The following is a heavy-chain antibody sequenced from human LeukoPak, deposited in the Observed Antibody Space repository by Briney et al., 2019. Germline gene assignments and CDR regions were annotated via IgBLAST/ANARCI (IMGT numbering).Heavy chain of an antibody. CDR2: IRYDGNNK. CDR1: GFTFSSSD. V-gene: IGHV3-30*02. Sequence: PGGSLRLSCAASGFTFSSSDMHWVRQAPGKGLEWVAFIRYDGNNKYYADSVKGRFTISRDNAKNSLYLQMNSLRAEDTAVYYCARDPYSGSYGDYYYYYMDVWGKGTTVTISS. D-gene: IGHD1-26*01. J-gene: IGHJ6*03. CDR3: ARDPYSGSYGDYYYYYMDV.